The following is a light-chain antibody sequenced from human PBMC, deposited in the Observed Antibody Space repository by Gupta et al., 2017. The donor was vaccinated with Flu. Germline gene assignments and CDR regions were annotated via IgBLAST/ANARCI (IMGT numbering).Light chain of an antibody. CDR1: QSVLHSSNNKNY. CDR2: WAS. V-gene: IGKV4-1*01. J-gene: IGKJ3*01. CDR3: QQYYGAPFT. Sequence: DIVMTQSPDSLAVSLGERATINCKSSQSVLHSSNNKNYLAWYQQKLGQPPKLLIYWASTRESGVPDRISGSGSGTDFTLTISSLQAEDVAVYYCQQYYGAPFTFGPGTKVNI.